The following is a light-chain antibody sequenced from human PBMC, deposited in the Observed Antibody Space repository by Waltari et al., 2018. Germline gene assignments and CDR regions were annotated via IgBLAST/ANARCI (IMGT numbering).Light chain of an antibody. CDR1: SGHSNYA. J-gene: IGLJ2*01. CDR2: INRDGSH. Sequence: QLVLTQSPSASASLGASVKLTCPLSSGHSNYAIPWHPQQPEKGPRSLMRINRDGSHAKGDGIPDRFSGSKSGAERYLTISSLQSEDEADYYCQTWGPGIRVFGGGTHLTVL. V-gene: IGLV4-69*01. CDR3: QTWGPGIRV.